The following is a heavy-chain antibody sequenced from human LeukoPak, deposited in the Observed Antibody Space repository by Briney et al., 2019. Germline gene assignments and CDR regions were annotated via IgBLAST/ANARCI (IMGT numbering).Heavy chain of an antibody. Sequence: GGSLRLSCAASGFTFSSYWMSWVRQAPGKGLEWVANIKQDGSEKYYADSVKGRFTISRDNSKNTLYLQMNSLRAEDTAVYYCAEEMGGGGGYFDYWGQGTLVTVSS. D-gene: IGHD3-16*01. V-gene: IGHV3-7*01. J-gene: IGHJ4*02. CDR1: GFTFSSYW. CDR3: AEEMGGGGGYFDY. CDR2: IKQDGSEK.